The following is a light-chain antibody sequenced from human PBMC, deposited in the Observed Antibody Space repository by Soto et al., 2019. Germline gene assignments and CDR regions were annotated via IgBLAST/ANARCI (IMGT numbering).Light chain of an antibody. CDR2: GAS. V-gene: IGKV3-15*01. J-gene: IGKJ1*01. Sequence: EIVMTQSPATLSVSPGERATLSCRASQGVSSNLAWYQQKPGQAPRLLIYGASTRATGIPARFSGSGSGTEFTLTISSLQSEDFAVYYCQQYNNWGWTFGQGTKVEIK. CDR3: QQYNNWGWT. CDR1: QGVSSN.